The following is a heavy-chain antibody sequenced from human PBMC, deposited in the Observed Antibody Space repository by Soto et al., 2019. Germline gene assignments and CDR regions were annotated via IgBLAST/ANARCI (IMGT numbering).Heavy chain of an antibody. D-gene: IGHD3-10*01. Sequence: GGSLRLSCAASAISFNMYGVTWVRQAPGKGLEWVSTVTVTGGSTYYADSVKGRFTISRDRSNYTVSLLLNSLRVEDTAIYYCAGQRSPEGWFDPWGQGTLVTVSS. CDR1: AISFNMYG. J-gene: IGHJ5*02. CDR2: VTVTGGST. V-gene: IGHV3-23*01. CDR3: AGQRSPEGWFDP.